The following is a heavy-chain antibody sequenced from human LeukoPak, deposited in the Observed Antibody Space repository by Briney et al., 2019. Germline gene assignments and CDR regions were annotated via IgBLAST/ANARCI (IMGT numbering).Heavy chain of an antibody. CDR3: ARLDSSGYSGDY. CDR2: INSDGSST. Sequence: SLRLSXAASGFXFSSYWMHWVRQAPGKGLVWVSRINSDGSSTSYADSVKGRFTISRDNAKNTLYLQMNSLRAEDTAVYYCARLDSSGYSGDYWGQGTLVTVSS. D-gene: IGHD3-22*01. J-gene: IGHJ4*02. V-gene: IGHV3-74*01. CDR1: GFXFSSYW.